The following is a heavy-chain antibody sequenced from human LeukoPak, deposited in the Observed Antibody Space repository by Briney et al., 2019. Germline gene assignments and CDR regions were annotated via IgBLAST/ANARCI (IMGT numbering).Heavy chain of an antibody. J-gene: IGHJ3*02. V-gene: IGHV4-34*01. CDR2: INHSGST. CDR1: GGSFSGYY. CDR3: ARGRVRYFDWAYDASDI. Sequence: SETLSLTCAVYGGSFSGYYWSWIRQPPGKGLEWIGEINHSGSTNYNPSLKSRVTISVDTSKNQFSLKLSSVTAADTAVYYCARGRVRYFDWAYDASDIWGQGTMVTVSS. D-gene: IGHD3-9*01.